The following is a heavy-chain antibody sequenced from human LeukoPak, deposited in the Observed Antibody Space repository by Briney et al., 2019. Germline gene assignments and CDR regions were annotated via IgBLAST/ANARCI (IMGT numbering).Heavy chain of an antibody. Sequence: ASVKVSCKASGYTFTSYDINWVRQATGQGLEWMGWIHPNSGGTNYAQKFQGWVTMTRDTSISTAYMELSRLRSDDTAVYYCARIFDEDGATPVDYWGQGTLVTVSS. V-gene: IGHV1-2*04. J-gene: IGHJ4*02. CDR1: GYTFTSYD. D-gene: IGHD1-26*01. CDR2: IHPNSGGT. CDR3: ARIFDEDGATPVDY.